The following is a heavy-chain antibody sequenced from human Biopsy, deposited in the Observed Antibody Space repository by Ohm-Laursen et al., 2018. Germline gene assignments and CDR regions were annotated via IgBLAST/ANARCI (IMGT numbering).Heavy chain of an antibody. CDR2: IALDSGNT. V-gene: IGHV1-2*02. D-gene: IGHD1-14*01. CDR3: ARDRDRRGWFDP. CDR1: GFPFTRYY. J-gene: IGHJ5*02. Sequence: ASVKVSCKASGFPFTRYYLHWVRQAPGQGLEWMGWIALDSGNTKYAQKFQGRVTLTWDTSISTAYMDLNRLTLGDTAVYYCARDRDRRGWFDPWGQGTLVTVSS.